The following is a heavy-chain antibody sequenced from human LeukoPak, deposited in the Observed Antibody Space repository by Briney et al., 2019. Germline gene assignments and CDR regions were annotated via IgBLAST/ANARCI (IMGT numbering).Heavy chain of an antibody. CDR1: GFTFGSYA. CDR2: LSDSGVNT. J-gene: IGHJ4*02. D-gene: IGHD2/OR15-2a*01. Sequence: GGSLRLSCAASGFTFGSYAMGWVRQAPGKGLEWVSTLSDSGVNTHYADSVKGRFTISRDNSKNTLYLQMNSLRVADTAVYYCAKDGGGNSLFDYWGQGTLVSVSS. V-gene: IGHV3-23*01. CDR3: AKDGGGNSLFDY.